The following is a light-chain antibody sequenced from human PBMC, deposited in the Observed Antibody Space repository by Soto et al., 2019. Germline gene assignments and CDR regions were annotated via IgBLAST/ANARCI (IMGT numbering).Light chain of an antibody. CDR2: DAS. J-gene: IGKJ1*01. V-gene: IGKV1-5*01. CDR1: QTISTW. Sequence: IQVTPSPPTLSASVGDSATITCRASQTISTWMAWYQQKPGKAPKLLVYDASTLQSGVASRFSGSGSGTEFTLTISGLQPDDFATYYCQEYTPSFTWTVGQGNKGEIK. CDR3: QEYTPSFTWT.